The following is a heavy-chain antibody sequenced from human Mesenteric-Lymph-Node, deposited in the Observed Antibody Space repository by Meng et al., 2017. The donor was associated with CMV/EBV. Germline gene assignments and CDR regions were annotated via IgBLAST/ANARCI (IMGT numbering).Heavy chain of an antibody. V-gene: IGHV3-43D*03. D-gene: IGHD6-13*01. CDR3: AKEWVAAAGTGYYGMDV. CDR1: GFTFSSYA. Sequence: GESLKISCAASGFTFSSYAMSWARQAPGKGLEWVSLISWDGGSTYYADSVKGRFTISRDNSKNSLYLQMNSLRAEDTALYYCAKEWVAAAGTGYYGMDVWGQGTTVTVSS. CDR2: ISWDGGST. J-gene: IGHJ6*02.